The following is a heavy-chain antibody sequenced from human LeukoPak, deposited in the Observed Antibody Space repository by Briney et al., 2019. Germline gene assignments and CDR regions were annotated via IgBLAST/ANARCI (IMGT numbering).Heavy chain of an antibody. V-gene: IGHV1-2*02. CDR2: INPNSGGT. CDR1: GYTFTGYY. J-gene: IGHJ3*02. D-gene: IGHD3-10*01. CDR3: ARAEYYGSGSSTAFDI. Sequence: ASVKVSCKASGYTFTGYYMHWVRHAPGQGGEWMGWINPNSGGTNYAQKLQGRVTMTRDTSISTAYMELSRLTSDDTAVHYCARAEYYGSGSSTAFDIWGPGTLVTVSS.